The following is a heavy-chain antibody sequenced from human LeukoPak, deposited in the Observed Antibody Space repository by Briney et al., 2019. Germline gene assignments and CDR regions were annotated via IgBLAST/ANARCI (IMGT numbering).Heavy chain of an antibody. V-gene: IGHV3-23*01. J-gene: IGHJ4*02. D-gene: IGHD3-3*01. CDR3: AKSPYDFWSGYSTSYYFDY. CDR2: ISGSGGST. CDR1: GFTFSSYA. Sequence: GGSLRLSCAASGFTFSSYAMSWVRQAPGKGLEWVSAISGSGGSTYYADSVKGRFTISRDNSKNTLYLQMNSPRAEDTAVYYCAKSPYDFWSGYSTSYYFDYWGQGTLVTVSS.